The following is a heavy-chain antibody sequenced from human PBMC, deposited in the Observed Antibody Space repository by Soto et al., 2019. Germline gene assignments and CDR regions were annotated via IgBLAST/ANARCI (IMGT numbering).Heavy chain of an antibody. Sequence: EVQLVESAGGLVKPGGSLRLSCVASGFSFNEAWMNWVRQAPGQGLEWVGRIKTSAGGGATNYAAPVQGRFTISRDDSKNTLYLHMSSLRPGDTAISYCTTGSVEGIWGQGTTVIVSS. CDR1: GFSFNEAW. J-gene: IGHJ6*02. CDR3: TTGSVEGI. CDR2: IKTSAGGGAT. V-gene: IGHV3-15*07. D-gene: IGHD2-15*01.